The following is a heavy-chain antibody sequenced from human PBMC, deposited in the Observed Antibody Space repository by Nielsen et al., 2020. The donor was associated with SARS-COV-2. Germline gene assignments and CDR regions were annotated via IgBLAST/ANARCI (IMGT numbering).Heavy chain of an antibody. D-gene: IGHD5-12*01. CDR1: GFSLTTSKMC. V-gene: IGHV2-70*01. CDR2: IDWDDET. CDR3: ARTSATGYSDF. J-gene: IGHJ4*02. Sequence: SGSTLVKPPQTLTLTCSFSGFSLTTSKMCVSWIRQPPGKALEWLALIDWDDETLYSTSLKTRLTISKDTSKSQVVLTMTNMDPVDTATYYCARTSATGYSDFWGQGALVTVS.